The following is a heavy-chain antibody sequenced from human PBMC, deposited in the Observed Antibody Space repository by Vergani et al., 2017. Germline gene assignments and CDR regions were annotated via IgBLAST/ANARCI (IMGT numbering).Heavy chain of an antibody. CDR2: IKQDGSEK. CDR3: ARDAEREQLVRHFDY. CDR1: GFTFSSYW. Sequence: EVQLVESGGGLVQPGGSLRLSCAASGFTFSSYWMSWVRQAPGKGLEWVANIKQDGSEKYYVDSVKGRFTISRDNAKNSLYLQMNSLRAEDTAVYYCARDAEREQLVRHFDYWGQGTLVTVSS. D-gene: IGHD6-13*01. V-gene: IGHV3-7*01. J-gene: IGHJ4*02.